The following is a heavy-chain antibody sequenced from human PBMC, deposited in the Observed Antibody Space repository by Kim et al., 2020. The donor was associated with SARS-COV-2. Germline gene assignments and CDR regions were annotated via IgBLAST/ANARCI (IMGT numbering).Heavy chain of an antibody. J-gene: IGHJ6*02. Sequence: RFTISRDNAKNSVYLQMNSLRAEDTALYYCAKDMGSSSWAYYYYYGMDVWGQGTTVTVSS. D-gene: IGHD6-13*01. CDR3: AKDMGSSSWAYYYYYGMDV. V-gene: IGHV3-9*01.